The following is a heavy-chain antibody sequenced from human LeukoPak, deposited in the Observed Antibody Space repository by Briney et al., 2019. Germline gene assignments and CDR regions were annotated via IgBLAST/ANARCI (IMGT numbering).Heavy chain of an antibody. CDR3: ARASGYYYDSSGTLGDYFDY. CDR2: IYTSGST. CDR1: GGSISSYY. V-gene: IGHV4-4*07. Sequence: SETLSLTCTVSGGSISSYYWSWIRQPAGKGLEWIGRIYTSGSTNYNPSLKSRVTMSVDTSKNQFSLKLSSVTAADTAVYYCARASGYYYDSSGTLGDYFDYWGQGTLVTVSS. J-gene: IGHJ4*02. D-gene: IGHD3-22*01.